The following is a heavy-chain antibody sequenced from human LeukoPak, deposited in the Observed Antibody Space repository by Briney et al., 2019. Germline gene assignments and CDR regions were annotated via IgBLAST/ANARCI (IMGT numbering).Heavy chain of an antibody. Sequence: PGGSLRLSCAASGFTFSSYAMSWVRQAPGKGLEWVSAISGSCGSTYYADSVQGRFTIPRDNSKNTLYLQMNSLRAVDTALYYCAKDSYYVSGSPTRHYYGLDVWGQGPRVTASS. D-gene: IGHD3-10*01. V-gene: IGHV3-23*01. CDR3: AKDSYYVSGSPTRHYYGLDV. CDR2: ISGSCGST. J-gene: IGHJ6*02. CDR1: GFTFSSYA.